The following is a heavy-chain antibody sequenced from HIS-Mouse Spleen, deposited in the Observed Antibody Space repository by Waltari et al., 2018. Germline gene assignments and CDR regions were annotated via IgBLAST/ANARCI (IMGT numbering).Heavy chain of an antibody. CDR3: AREIPYSSSWYDWYFDL. D-gene: IGHD6-13*01. V-gene: IGHV4-39*07. CDR1: GGSISSSSYY. J-gene: IGHJ2*01. Sequence: QLQLQESGPGLVKPSETLYLTCTVPGGSISSSSYYWGWIRQPPGKGLEWIGSIYYSGSTSYNPSLESRVTISVGTSKIQFSLKLSSVTAADTAVYYCAREIPYSSSWYDWYFDLWGRGTLVTVSS. CDR2: IYYSGST.